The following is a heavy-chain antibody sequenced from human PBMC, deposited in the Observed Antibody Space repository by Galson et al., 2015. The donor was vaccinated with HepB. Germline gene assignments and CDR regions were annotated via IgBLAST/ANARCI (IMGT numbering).Heavy chain of an antibody. J-gene: IGHJ4*02. Sequence: SLRLSCAASGFTFSPYTMTWVRQAPGKGLEWVSAILSGGNTYYADSVKGRFTTSRDNSKNTLDLQMNSLRAEDTAVYFCARRVSGNFDFWGRGTPVTVSS. V-gene: IGHV3-23*01. CDR2: ILSGGNT. CDR3: ARRVSGNFDF. CDR1: GFTFSPYT. D-gene: IGHD5-12*01.